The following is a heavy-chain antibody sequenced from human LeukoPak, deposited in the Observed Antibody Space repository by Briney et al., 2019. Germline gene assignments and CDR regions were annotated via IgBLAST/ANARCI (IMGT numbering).Heavy chain of an antibody. J-gene: IGHJ4*02. CDR3: ARTDGSRYYDSSGPHYFDY. Sequence: SETLSLTCAVYGGSFSGYYWSWIRQPPGKGLEWIGEINHSGSTNYNPSLKSRVTISVDTSKNQFSLKLSSVTAADTAVYYCARTDGSRYYDSSGPHYFDYWGQGTLVTVSS. D-gene: IGHD3-22*01. CDR1: GGSFSGYY. CDR2: INHSGST. V-gene: IGHV4-34*01.